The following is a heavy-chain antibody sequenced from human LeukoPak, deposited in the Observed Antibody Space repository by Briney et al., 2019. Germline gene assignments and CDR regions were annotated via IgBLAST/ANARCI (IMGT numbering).Heavy chain of an antibody. D-gene: IGHD3-3*01. CDR1: GFTLSAYT. V-gene: IGHV3-23*01. J-gene: IGHJ4*02. CDR3: AIKGGYYDFWSGYLDY. CDR2: IFSGGST. Sequence: GGSLRLSCAASGFTLSAYTMSWVRQPPGKGLEWVSTIFSGGSTYYVDSVKGRFTISRDNSKNTLYLQMNSLRAEDTAVYYCAIKGGYYDFWSGYLDYWGQGTLVTVSS.